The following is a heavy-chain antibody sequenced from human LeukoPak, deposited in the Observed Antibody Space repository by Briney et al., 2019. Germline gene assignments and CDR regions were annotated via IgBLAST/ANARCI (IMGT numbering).Heavy chain of an antibody. CDR1: GFTVSSNY. CDR2: IYSGGST. D-gene: IGHD3-10*01. J-gene: IGHJ4*02. Sequence: GGSLRLSCAASGFTVSSNYMSWVRQAPGKGLEWVSVIYSGGSTYYADSVKGRFTISRDNSKNTLYLQMNSLRAEDTAVYYCAKDQYYYGSGSYIYWGQGTLVTVSS. V-gene: IGHV3-53*01. CDR3: AKDQYYYGSGSYIY.